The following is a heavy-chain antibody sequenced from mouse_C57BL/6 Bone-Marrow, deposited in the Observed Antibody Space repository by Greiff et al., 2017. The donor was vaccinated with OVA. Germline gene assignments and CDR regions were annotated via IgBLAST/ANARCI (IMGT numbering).Heavy chain of an antibody. V-gene: IGHV5-17*01. CDR3: ARGYWYFDV. CDR2: MSSGSSTI. CDR1: GFTFSDYG. J-gene: IGHJ1*03. Sequence: DVKLVESGGGLVKPGGSLKLSCAASGFTFSDYGMHWVRQAPEKGLEWVAYMSSGSSTIYYADTVKGRFTISRDNAKNTLFLQMTSLRSEDTAMYYCARGYWYFDVWGTGTTVTVSS.